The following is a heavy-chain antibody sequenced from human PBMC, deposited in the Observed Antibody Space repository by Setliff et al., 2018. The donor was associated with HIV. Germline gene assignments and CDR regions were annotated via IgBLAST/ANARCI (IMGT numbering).Heavy chain of an antibody. CDR2: IDYSGRT. J-gene: IGHJ3*02. V-gene: IGHV4-39*07. CDR1: GGSFSSSSYS. Sequence: SETLSLTCIVSGGSFSSSSYSWGWIRLPPGKGLEWIGSIDYSGRTYYNPSLKSQVTISVDTSKNRLSLKLSSVTAADAAVYYCARAMSSSWYIDGFDIWGQGTVVTVSS. CDR3: ARAMSSSWYIDGFDI. D-gene: IGHD6-13*01.